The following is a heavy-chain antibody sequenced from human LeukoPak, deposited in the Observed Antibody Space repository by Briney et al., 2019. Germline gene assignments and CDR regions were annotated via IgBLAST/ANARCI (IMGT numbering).Heavy chain of an antibody. CDR1: GFTFSAYS. V-gene: IGHV3-48*02. D-gene: IGHD3-22*01. J-gene: IGHJ4*02. Sequence: SGGSLRLSCAASGFTFSAYSMNWVRQAPGKGLDWVSYISSRSFTIYYADSVKGRFTISRDNAKNSLYLEMNSLRDEDTAVYYCARGYYSLGYFDYWGQGALVTVSS. CDR2: ISSRSFTI. CDR3: ARGYYSLGYFDY.